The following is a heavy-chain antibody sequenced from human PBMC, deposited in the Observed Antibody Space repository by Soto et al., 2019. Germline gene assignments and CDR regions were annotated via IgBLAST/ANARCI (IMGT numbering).Heavy chain of an antibody. J-gene: IGHJ3*02. CDR2: ISYDGSNK. Sequence: GGSLRLSCAASGFTFSSYGMHWVRQAPGKGLEWVAVISYDGSNKYYADSVKGRFTISRDNSKNTLYLQMNSLRAEDTAVYYWAKFAGIWGGVVVVAAYKDYDAFDIWGKGTMVTVSS. CDR3: AKFAGIWGGVVVVAAYKDYDAFDI. CDR1: GFTFSSYG. D-gene: IGHD2-15*01. V-gene: IGHV3-30*18.